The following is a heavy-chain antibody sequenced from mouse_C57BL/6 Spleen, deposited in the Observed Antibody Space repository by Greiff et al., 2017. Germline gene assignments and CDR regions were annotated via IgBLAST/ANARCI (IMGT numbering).Heavy chain of an antibody. CDR1: GFTFSDYY. V-gene: IGHV5-12*01. CDR2: ISNGGGST. CDR3: ARHLDGYYGYFDV. Sequence: EVKLMESGGGLVQPGGSLKLSCAASGFTFSDYYMYWVRQTPEKRLEWVAYISNGGGSTYYPDTVKGRFTISRDNAKNTLYLQMSRLKSEDTAMYYSARHLDGYYGYFDVWGTGTTVTVSS. J-gene: IGHJ1*03. D-gene: IGHD2-3*01.